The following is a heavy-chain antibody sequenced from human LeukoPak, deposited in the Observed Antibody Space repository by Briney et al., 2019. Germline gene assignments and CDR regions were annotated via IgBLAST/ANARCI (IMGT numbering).Heavy chain of an antibody. V-gene: IGHV4-34*01. CDR2: INHSGST. Sequence: PSETLSLTCAVYGGSFSGYYWSWIRQPPGKGLEWIGEINHSGSTNYNPSLKSRVTISVDTSKNQFSLKLSSVTAADTAVYYCARRRAYYDFWSGRRNWFDPWGQGTLVTVSS. CDR3: ARRRAYYDFWSGRRNWFDP. CDR1: GGSFSGYY. J-gene: IGHJ5*02. D-gene: IGHD3-3*01.